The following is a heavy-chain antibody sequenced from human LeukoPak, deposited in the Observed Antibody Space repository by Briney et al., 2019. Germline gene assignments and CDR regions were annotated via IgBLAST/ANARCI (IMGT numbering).Heavy chain of an antibody. D-gene: IGHD5-24*01. CDR2: VYTGGNT. CDR1: GGFIGGYY. V-gene: IGHV4-4*07. CDR3: ARGDGYNLGYLES. J-gene: IGHJ4*02. Sequence: SETLSLTCSASGGFIGGYYCSWIRQPAGKGLEWIGRVYTGGNTNYNRSLKRRVTMSIDTSKNQFSLNLNSVTAADTAVYYCARGDGYNLGYLESWGQGILVTVSS.